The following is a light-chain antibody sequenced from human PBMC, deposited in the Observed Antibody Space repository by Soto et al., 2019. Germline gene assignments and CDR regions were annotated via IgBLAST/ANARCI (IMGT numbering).Light chain of an antibody. V-gene: IGLV2-8*01. CDR3: TSYAGSNNLV. Sequence: QSALTQPPSASGSPGQSVTISCTGTSSDVGAYKYVSWYQQHPGEAPRLMIYEVSKRPSGVPDRFSGSKSGNTASLTVSGLQTEDEADYFCTSYAGSNNLVFGGGTKLTVL. CDR2: EVS. J-gene: IGLJ2*01. CDR1: SSDVGAYKY.